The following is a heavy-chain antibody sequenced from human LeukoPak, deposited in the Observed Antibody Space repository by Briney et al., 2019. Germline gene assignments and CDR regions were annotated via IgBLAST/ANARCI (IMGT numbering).Heavy chain of an antibody. CDR2: IIPIFGTA. J-gene: IGHJ4*02. V-gene: IGHV1-69*05. Sequence: ASVKVSCKASGGTFSSYAISWVRQAPGQGLESMGGIIPIFGTANYAQKFQGRVTISTDESTSTAYMELRSLRSEDTAVYYCARDPTYYDILTGYYRVCYFDYWGQGTLVTVSS. CDR1: GGTFSSYA. CDR3: ARDPTYYDILTGYYRVCYFDY. D-gene: IGHD3-9*01.